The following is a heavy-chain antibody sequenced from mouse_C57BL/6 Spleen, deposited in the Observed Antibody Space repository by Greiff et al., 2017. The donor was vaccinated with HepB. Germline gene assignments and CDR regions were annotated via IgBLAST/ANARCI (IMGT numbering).Heavy chain of an antibody. D-gene: IGHD2-2*01. V-gene: IGHV1-22*01. Sequence: EVQLQQSGPELVKPGASVKMSCKASGYTFTDYNMHWVKQSHGKSLEWIGYINPNNGGTSYNQKFKGKATLTVNKSSSTAYMALRSLTSEDSAVYYCAGWLRYFDYWGQGTTLTVSS. CDR3: AGWLRYFDY. CDR1: GYTFTDYN. J-gene: IGHJ2*01. CDR2: INPNNGGT.